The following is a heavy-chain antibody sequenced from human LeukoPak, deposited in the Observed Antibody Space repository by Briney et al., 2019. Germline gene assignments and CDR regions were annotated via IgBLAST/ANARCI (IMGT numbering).Heavy chain of an antibody. Sequence: PGGSLRLSCAASGFTFSSYWRSWVRQAPGKGLEWVANIKQDGSEKYYVDSVKGRFTTSRDNAKNSLYLQMNSLTAEDTAVYYCARHIIVVPAYYFDYWGQGTLVTVSS. J-gene: IGHJ4*02. CDR2: IKQDGSEK. V-gene: IGHV3-7*01. CDR1: GFTFSSYW. D-gene: IGHD2-2*01. CDR3: ARHIIVVPAYYFDY.